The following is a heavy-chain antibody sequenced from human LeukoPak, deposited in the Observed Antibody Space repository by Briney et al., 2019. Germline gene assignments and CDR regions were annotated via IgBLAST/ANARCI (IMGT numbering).Heavy chain of an antibody. D-gene: IGHD6-13*01. CDR2: IYTSGST. V-gene: IGHV4-4*07. CDR3: ARDRAAAGTSPALPHASYYFDY. Sequence: PSETLSLTCTVSGGSISSYYWSWIRQPAGKGLEWIGRIYTSGSTNYNPSLKSRVTMSVDTSKNQFSLKLSSVTAADTAVYYCARDRAAAGTSPALPHASYYFDYWGQGTLVTVSS. J-gene: IGHJ4*02. CDR1: GGSISSYY.